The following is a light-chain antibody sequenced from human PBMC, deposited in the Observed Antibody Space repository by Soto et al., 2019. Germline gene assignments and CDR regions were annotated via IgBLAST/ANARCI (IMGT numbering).Light chain of an antibody. CDR2: GNR. CDR1: NSNLGAGYD. V-gene: IGLV1-40*01. J-gene: IGLJ3*02. CDR3: QAYDYSLTASV. Sequence: QAVVTQPPSVSGAPGQRVTISCTGNNSNLGAGYDVHWYQQLPGAAPKLVIFGNRNRPSGVPERFSGSKSGTSASLAITGLQAEDEADYYCQAYDYSLTASVFGGGTMLTVL.